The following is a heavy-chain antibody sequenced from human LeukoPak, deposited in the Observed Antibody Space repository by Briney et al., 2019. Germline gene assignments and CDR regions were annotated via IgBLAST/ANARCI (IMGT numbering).Heavy chain of an antibody. V-gene: IGHV7-4-1*02. CDR2: IHPSTGNP. CDR3: ARAFQSLGGLSLPDY. Sequence: ASVKVSCKASGYTSTSYGISWVRQAPGQGLEWMGWIHPSTGNPTYAQGFTGRFVFSLDTSVSTTYLQISSLKAEDTAVYFCARAFQSLGGLSLPDYWGQGTLVTVSS. CDR1: GYTSTSYG. D-gene: IGHD3-16*02. J-gene: IGHJ4*02.